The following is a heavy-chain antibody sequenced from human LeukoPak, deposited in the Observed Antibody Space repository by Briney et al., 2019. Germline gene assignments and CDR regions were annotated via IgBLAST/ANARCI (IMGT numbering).Heavy chain of an antibody. V-gene: IGHV1-18*01. Sequence: ASVKVSCKASDYTFSNYNITWVRQAPGQGLEWMGWISAYNGNTNYAQKLQGRVTMTTDTSTSTAYMELRSLRCDDTAVYYCARDDYGGNSGLFDYWGHGTLVTVSS. J-gene: IGHJ4*01. CDR1: DYTFSNYN. CDR3: ARDDYGGNSGLFDY. CDR2: ISAYNGNT. D-gene: IGHD4-23*01.